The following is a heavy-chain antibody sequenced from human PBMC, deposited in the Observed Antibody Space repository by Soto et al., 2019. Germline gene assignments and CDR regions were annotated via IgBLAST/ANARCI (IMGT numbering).Heavy chain of an antibody. D-gene: IGHD1-26*01. Sequence: QVQLVQSGPEVKKPGASVKVSCKASGYTFTTYDFNWVRQAPGQGLEWMGWLNPKSGMTGSAQKFQGRVTMSRDYPISTVYMELSSLGAEDTAVYYCARVAGSPDYWGQGTLVTVSS. CDR2: LNPKSGMT. CDR1: GYTFTTYD. CDR3: ARVAGSPDY. V-gene: IGHV1-8*01. J-gene: IGHJ4*02.